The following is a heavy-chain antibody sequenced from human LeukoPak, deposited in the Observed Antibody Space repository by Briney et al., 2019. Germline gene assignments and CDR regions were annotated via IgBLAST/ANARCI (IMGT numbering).Heavy chain of an antibody. J-gene: IGHJ6*02. V-gene: IGHV4-34*01. CDR2: INHSGST. CDR3: ARDGNYNGSGSYFKYYYYGMDV. Sequence: SETLSLTCAVYDGSFSGYYWSWIRQPPGKGLEWIGEINHSGSTNYNPSLKSRVTISVDTSKNQFSLKLSSVTAADTAVYYCARDGNYNGSGSYFKYYYYGMDVWGQGTTVTVSS. CDR1: DGSFSGYY. D-gene: IGHD3-10*01.